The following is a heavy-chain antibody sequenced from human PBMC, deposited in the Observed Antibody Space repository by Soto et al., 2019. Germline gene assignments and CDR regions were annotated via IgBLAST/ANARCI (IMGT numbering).Heavy chain of an antibody. CDR1: GGSVSSGSYY. J-gene: IGHJ6*02. Sequence: SETLSLTCTVSGGSVSSGSYYWSWIRQPPGKGLEWIGYIYYSGSNKYYADSVKGRFTISRDNSKNTLYLQMNSLRAEDTAVYYCARDRESVGYSYGFRSYYYGMDVWGQGTTVTVSS. D-gene: IGHD5-18*01. CDR3: ARDRESVGYSYGFRSYYYGMDV. CDR2: IYYSGSN. V-gene: IGHV4-61*01.